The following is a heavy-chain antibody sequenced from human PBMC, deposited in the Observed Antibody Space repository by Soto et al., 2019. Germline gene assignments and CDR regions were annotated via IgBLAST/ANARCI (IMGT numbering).Heavy chain of an antibody. V-gene: IGHV4-30-2*01. CDR1: GGSISSGGYS. CDR3: AGNRDYYGMDV. J-gene: IGHJ6*02. Sequence: PSETLSLTCAVSGGSISSGGYSWSWIRQPPGKGLEWIGYIYHSGSTYYNPSLKSRVTISVDRSKNQFSLKLSSVTAADTAVYYCAGNRDYYGMDVWGQGTTVT. D-gene: IGHD3-10*01. CDR2: IYHSGST.